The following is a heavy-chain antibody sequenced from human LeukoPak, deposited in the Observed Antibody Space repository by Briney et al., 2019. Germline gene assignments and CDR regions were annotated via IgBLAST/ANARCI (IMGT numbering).Heavy chain of an antibody. Sequence: GGSLRLSCAASGFTFSSYSMNWVRQAPGKGLEWVSSISSSSSYIYYADSVKGRFTISRDNAKNSLYLQMNSLRAEDTAVYYCARVTDTGDGTYYMDVWGKGTTVTISS. J-gene: IGHJ6*03. D-gene: IGHD7-27*01. CDR1: GFTFSSYS. CDR3: ARVTDTGDGTYYMDV. V-gene: IGHV3-21*01. CDR2: ISSSSSYI.